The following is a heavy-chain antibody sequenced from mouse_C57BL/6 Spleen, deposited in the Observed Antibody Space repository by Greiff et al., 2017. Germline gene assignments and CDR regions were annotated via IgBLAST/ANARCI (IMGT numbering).Heavy chain of an antibody. J-gene: IGHJ4*01. V-gene: IGHV5-17*01. CDR3: ARRDYAMDY. CDR2: ISSGSSTI. Sequence: VKLVESGGGLVKPGGSLKLSCAASGFTFSDYGMHWVRQAPEKGLEWVAYISSGSSTIYSADTVKGRFSISRDKADNTLFLQISNLRSEYTAIYYWARRDYAMDYWGQGTSVTVSS. CDR1: GFTFSDYG.